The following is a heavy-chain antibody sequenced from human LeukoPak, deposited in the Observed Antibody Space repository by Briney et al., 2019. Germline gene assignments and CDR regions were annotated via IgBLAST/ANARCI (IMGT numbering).Heavy chain of an antibody. V-gene: IGHV4-59*08. CDR3: ARHPFSSPFDY. CDR2: IYHTGNS. J-gene: IGHJ4*02. Sequence: SETLSLTCTVSGGSVSSDYWSWIRQPPGKGLEWIGYIYHTGNSDYNPSLKSRATISLDTSKNQFSLKLTPVTAADMAVYFCARHPFSSPFDYWGQGTLVTVSS. CDR1: GGSVSSDY.